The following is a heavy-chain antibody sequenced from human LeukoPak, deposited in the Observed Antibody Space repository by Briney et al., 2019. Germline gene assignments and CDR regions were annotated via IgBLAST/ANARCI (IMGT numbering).Heavy chain of an antibody. V-gene: IGHV3-48*03. CDR3: ARDLVSGAYTFDT. CDR1: GFTFSNFG. Sequence: GGSLRLSCAASGFTFSNFGLNWVRQAPGKGLQWVSFISSTGITKYYADSVRGRFTISRDNTRNSLYLQMSSLRAEDTAAYYCARDLVSGAYTFDTWGQGTVVTVS. CDR2: ISSTGITK. D-gene: IGHD2-2*02. J-gene: IGHJ3*02.